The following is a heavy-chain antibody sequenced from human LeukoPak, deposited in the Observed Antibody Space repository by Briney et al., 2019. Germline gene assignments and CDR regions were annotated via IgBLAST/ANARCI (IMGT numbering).Heavy chain of an antibody. CDR1: GFTFSSYT. V-gene: IGHV3-53*01. Sequence: GGSLRLSCAASGFTFSSYTMNWVRQAPGKGLEWVSVIYSGGSTYYADSVKGRFTISRDNSKNTLYLQMNSLRAEDTAVYYCARRAGAYSHPYDYWGQGTLVTVSS. J-gene: IGHJ4*02. D-gene: IGHD4/OR15-4a*01. CDR3: ARRAGAYSHPYDY. CDR2: IYSGGST.